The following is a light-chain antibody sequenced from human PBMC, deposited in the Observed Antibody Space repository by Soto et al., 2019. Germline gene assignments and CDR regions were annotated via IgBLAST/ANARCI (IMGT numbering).Light chain of an antibody. CDR3: CSFAGGATFV. CDR1: TNDIGGYNL. V-gene: IGLV2-23*03. Sequence: SALTQPASVSGSPGQSITISCTGTTNDIGGYNLVSWYQQHPGKAPKLIIYEGNKRPSGVSDRFSGSKSGNTASLTISPLQAEDEADYSCCSFAGGATFVFGGGTKVTVL. J-gene: IGLJ2*01. CDR2: EGN.